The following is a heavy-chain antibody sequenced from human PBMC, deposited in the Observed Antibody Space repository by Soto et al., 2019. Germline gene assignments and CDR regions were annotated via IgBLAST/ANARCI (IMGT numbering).Heavy chain of an antibody. CDR2: IYYSGST. Sequence: XXLSXTXTVSGGSISSGDYYWSWIRQPPGKGLEWIGYIYYSGSTYYNPSLKSRVTISVDTSKNQFSLKLSSVTAADTAVYYCASNSYGYTFYXYWXXGTLVXVSS. J-gene: IGHJ4*02. D-gene: IGHD5-18*01. V-gene: IGHV4-30-4*01. CDR1: GGSISSGDYY. CDR3: ASNSYGYTFYXY.